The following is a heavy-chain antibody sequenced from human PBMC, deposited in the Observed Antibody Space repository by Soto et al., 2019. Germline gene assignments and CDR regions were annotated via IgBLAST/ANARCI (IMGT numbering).Heavy chain of an antibody. D-gene: IGHD2-15*01. J-gene: IGHJ4*02. CDR2: VSRGGST. CDR1: GFTFTSYA. V-gene: IGHV3-23*01. CDR3: GKPRGAGGHFDS. Sequence: GGSLRLSCAASGFTFTSYAMGWVRQAPGKGLECVSVVSRGGSTHYADSVTGRFIVSRDNSKNTVSLQMNTLRADDTAVYYCGKPRGAGGHFDSWGQGVLVTVSS.